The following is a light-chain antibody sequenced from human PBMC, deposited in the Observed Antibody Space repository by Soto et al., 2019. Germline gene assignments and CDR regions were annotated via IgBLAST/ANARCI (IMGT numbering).Light chain of an antibody. V-gene: IGKV3-20*01. CDR1: QSIGSSY. Sequence: EIVLTQAPGTLSLSPGERAALSCRASQSIGSSYLSWFQHNPGQAPRLLINGASGRATGIPDRFSASGSGTDFTLTISRLEAEDFAVYFCVHFGATPWAFGQGTKVEIK. CDR3: VHFGATPWA. J-gene: IGKJ1*01. CDR2: GAS.